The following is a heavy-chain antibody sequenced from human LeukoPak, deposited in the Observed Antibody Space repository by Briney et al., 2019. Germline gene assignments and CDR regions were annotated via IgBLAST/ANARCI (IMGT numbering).Heavy chain of an antibody. CDR2: IYSGGST. CDR1: GFTFSSNY. V-gene: IGHV3-66*01. CDR3: ASALGYCSSTSCYRSGYFQH. D-gene: IGHD2-2*02. Sequence: GGSLRLSCAASGFTFSSNYMSWVRQAPGKGLEWVSVIYSGGSTYYADSVKGRFTISRDNSKNTLYLQMNSLRAEDTAVYYCASALGYCSSTSCYRSGYFQHWGQGTLVTVSS. J-gene: IGHJ1*01.